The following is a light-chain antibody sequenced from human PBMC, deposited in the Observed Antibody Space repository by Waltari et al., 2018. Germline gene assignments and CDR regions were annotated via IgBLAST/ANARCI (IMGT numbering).Light chain of an antibody. CDR1: HSLLYYSNNKNY. J-gene: IGKJ2*01. CDR3: HQYFAPPYT. V-gene: IGKV4-1*01. CDR2: WAS. Sequence: DIVMTQSPDSPTVSLGERATINCKSSHSLLYYSNNKNYISWYQQKPGQAPKLLIYWASTRDSGVPDRFSGSGSETDFTLTISSLQAEDVAVYHCHQYFAPPYTFGRGTKLEIK.